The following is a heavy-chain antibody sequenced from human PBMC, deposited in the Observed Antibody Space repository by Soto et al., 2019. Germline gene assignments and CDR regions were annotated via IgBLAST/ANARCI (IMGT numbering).Heavy chain of an antibody. CDR2: FSSGSGGT. J-gene: IGHJ4*02. D-gene: IGHD2-15*01. V-gene: IGHV3-23*01. CDR3: TKANRYCSGANCFTFDY. CDR1: GFTFSNYA. Sequence: GGSLRLSCTASGFTFSNYAMSRVRQAPGKGLEWVSTFSSGSGGTYYADSVKGRFTNSRDNSKNTLSLQMNSLRAEDTAVYYCTKANRYCSGANCFTFDYWGLGTLVTVSS.